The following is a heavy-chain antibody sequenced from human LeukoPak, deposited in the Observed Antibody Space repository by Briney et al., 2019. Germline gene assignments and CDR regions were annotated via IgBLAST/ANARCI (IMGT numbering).Heavy chain of an antibody. Sequence: ASVKVSCKASGYTFTSYYMHWVRQAPGQGLEWMGIINPSGGSTSYAQKFQGRVTMTRDTSTSTVYMELSSLRSEDTAVYYCARSSMGYGSGSHPIDVWGKGTTVTVSS. D-gene: IGHD3-10*01. V-gene: IGHV1-46*01. CDR3: ARSSMGYGSGSHPIDV. CDR1: GYTFTSYY. J-gene: IGHJ6*03. CDR2: INPSGGST.